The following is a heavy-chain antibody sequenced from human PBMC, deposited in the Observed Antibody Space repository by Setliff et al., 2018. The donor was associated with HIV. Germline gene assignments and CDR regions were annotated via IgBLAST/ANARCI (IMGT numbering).Heavy chain of an antibody. CDR2: IWYDGSNK. CDR1: GFTFSSYG. Sequence: GGSLRLSCAASGFTFSSYGMHWVRQAPGKGLEWVAVIWYDGSNKYYADSVKGRFTISRDNSKNTLYLQMNSLRTEDTAVYYCAKNFYSSPWSPLDYWGQGTLVTVS. CDR3: AKNFYSSPWSPLDY. D-gene: IGHD6-19*01. V-gene: IGHV3-30*02. J-gene: IGHJ4*02.